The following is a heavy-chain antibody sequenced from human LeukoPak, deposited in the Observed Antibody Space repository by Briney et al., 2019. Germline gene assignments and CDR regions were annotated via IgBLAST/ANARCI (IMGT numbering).Heavy chain of an antibody. V-gene: IGHV3-48*01. CDR3: ARVALRPIDYSNPEFDP. D-gene: IGHD4-11*01. CDR2: ITSDSSTM. CDR1: GFTFSSYW. J-gene: IGHJ5*02. Sequence: GGSLRLSCAASGFTFSSYWMSWVRQAPGQGLEWVSYITSDSSTMFYADSVKGRFTASRDNAENSMYLQMNSLRAEDTAVYYCARVALRPIDYSNPEFDPWGQGTLVTVSS.